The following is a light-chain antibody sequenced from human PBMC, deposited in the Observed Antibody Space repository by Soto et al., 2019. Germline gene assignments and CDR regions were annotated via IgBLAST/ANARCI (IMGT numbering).Light chain of an antibody. Sequence: EIVLTQSPGTLSLSPGERATLSCRASQSVGSSYLAWYQQKPGQAPRLLTYGASSRATGIPDRFSGSGSGTDFTLTISRLEPKDFAVYYCQLYGSSPLTFGGGTKVEIK. V-gene: IGKV3-20*01. CDR3: QLYGSSPLT. CDR2: GAS. J-gene: IGKJ4*01. CDR1: QSVGSSY.